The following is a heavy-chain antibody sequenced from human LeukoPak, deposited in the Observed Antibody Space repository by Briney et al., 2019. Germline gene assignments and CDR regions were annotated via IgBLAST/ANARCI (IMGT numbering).Heavy chain of an antibody. V-gene: IGHV1-69*04. J-gene: IGHJ4*02. CDR1: GGTFSSYA. CDR2: IIPILGIA. CDR3: ARAFNVVPRGNDY. D-gene: IGHD2/OR15-2a*01. Sequence: EASVKVSCKASGGTFSSYAISWVRQAPGQGLEWMGRIIPILGIANYAQKFRGRVTITADKSTSTAYMELSSLRSEDTAVYYCARAFNVVPRGNDYWGQGTLVTVSS.